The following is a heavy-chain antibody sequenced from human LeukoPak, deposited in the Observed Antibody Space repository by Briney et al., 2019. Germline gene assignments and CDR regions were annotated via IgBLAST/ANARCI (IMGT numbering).Heavy chain of an antibody. CDR1: GFTLSSNA. CDR2: ISASGGST. V-gene: IGHV3-23*01. J-gene: IGHJ2*01. D-gene: IGHD2-21*01. Sequence: GGSLRLSCAASGFTLSSNAMTWVRQAPGKGLEWVSGISASGGSTCYADSVKGRFTISSDNSKNTLYLQMNSLRAEDTAVYYCAKGRDTSPYWFFDLWGRGTLVTVSS. CDR3: AKGRDTSPYWFFDL.